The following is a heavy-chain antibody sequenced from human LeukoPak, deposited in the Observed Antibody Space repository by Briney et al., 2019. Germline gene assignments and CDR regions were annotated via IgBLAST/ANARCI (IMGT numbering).Heavy chain of an antibody. J-gene: IGHJ4*02. Sequence: ASVKVSCKASGYTFTNYYMRWVRQAPGQGLEWMGIIDPSGGDTRYAQTFQGRVTLTMDTSTSTVYMQVSSLRSEDTAVYYCAKVREYCATTSCYAPFDSWGQGTLVTVSS. V-gene: IGHV1-46*01. D-gene: IGHD2-2*01. CDR1: GYTFTNYY. CDR3: AKVREYCATTSCYAPFDS. CDR2: IDPSGGDT.